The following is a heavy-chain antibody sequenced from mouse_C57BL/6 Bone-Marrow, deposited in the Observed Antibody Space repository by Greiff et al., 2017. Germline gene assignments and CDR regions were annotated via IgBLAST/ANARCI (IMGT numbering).Heavy chain of an antibody. Sequence: QVQLQQSGAELVRPGTSVKVSCKASGYAFTNYLIEWVKQRPGQGLEWIGVINPGSGGTNYNEKFKGKATLTADKSSSTAYIQLSSLRSEDSAVYFCARWGYDDDEGYYFDYWGQGTTLTVSS. V-gene: IGHV1-54*01. CDR2: INPGSGGT. CDR1: GYAFTNYL. D-gene: IGHD2-4*01. J-gene: IGHJ2*01. CDR3: ARWGYDDDEGYYFDY.